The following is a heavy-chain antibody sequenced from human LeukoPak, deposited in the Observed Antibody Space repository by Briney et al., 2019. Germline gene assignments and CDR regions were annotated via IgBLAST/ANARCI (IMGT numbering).Heavy chain of an antibody. CDR2: FSGGGDS. J-gene: IGHJ4*02. D-gene: IGHD3-22*01. Sequence: RGSLILSCAASGFTSGIYAMSWVRQAPGKGLEWVSAFSGGGDSFYADSVKGRFTISRDTSNKILYLRMSSLRAEDTAVYYCAKEVDRHFDLKYWGQGALVTVSS. V-gene: IGHV3-23*01. CDR1: GFTSGIYA. CDR3: AKEVDRHFDLKY.